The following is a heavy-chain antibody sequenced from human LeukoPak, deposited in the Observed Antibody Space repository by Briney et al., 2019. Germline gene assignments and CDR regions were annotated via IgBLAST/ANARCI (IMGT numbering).Heavy chain of an antibody. CDR2: IYTSGST. Sequence: PSETLSLTCTVSGGSISNYYWSWIRQPAGKGLEWIGRIYTSGSTNYNPSLKSRVTMSVDTSKNQFSLKLSSVTAADTAVYYCARGPIPAAIEGYYFDYWGQGTLVTVSS. J-gene: IGHJ4*02. CDR1: GGSISNYY. D-gene: IGHD2-2*02. V-gene: IGHV4-4*07. CDR3: ARGPIPAAIEGYYFDY.